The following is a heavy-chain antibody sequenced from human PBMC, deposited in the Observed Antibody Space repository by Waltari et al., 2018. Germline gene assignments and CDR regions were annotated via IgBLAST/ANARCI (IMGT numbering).Heavy chain of an antibody. Sequence: EVQLVQSGAEVKKPGESLTISCKGSGYSFTSYWIGWVRQLPGKGLEWMGVIYPGDSDTRYSPSFQGQVTISADKSISTAYLQWSSLKASDTAMYYCARPYCSSTSCYFFDYWGQGTLVTVSS. CDR2: IYPGDSDT. V-gene: IGHV5-51*03. CDR3: ARPYCSSTSCYFFDY. J-gene: IGHJ4*02. D-gene: IGHD2-2*01. CDR1: GYSFTSYW.